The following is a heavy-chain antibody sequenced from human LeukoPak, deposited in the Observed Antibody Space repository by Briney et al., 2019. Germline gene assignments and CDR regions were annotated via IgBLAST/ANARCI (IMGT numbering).Heavy chain of an antibody. CDR1: GGSFSGYY. Sequence: PSETLSLTCAVYGGSFSGYYWSWIRQPPGKGLEWIGEINHSGSTNYNPSLKSRVTISVDTSKNQFSLKLSSVTAADTAVYYCARGRGRGYYDSSGYPPRAFDYWGQGTLVTVPS. CDR2: INHSGST. J-gene: IGHJ4*02. V-gene: IGHV4-34*01. CDR3: ARGRGRGYYDSSGYPPRAFDY. D-gene: IGHD3-22*01.